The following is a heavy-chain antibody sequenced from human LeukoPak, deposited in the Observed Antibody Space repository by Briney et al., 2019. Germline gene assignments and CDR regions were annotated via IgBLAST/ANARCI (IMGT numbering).Heavy chain of an antibody. D-gene: IGHD2-2*01. V-gene: IGHV3-74*01. Sequence: GGSLRLSCAASGFTFSDYWMHWVRQAPGKGLVWVSRVNRDGSSTSYADSVKGRFTISRDNAKNSLYLQMNSLRAEDTAVYYCARDQRYCSSSSCPWEPFDYWGQGTLVTVSS. CDR2: VNRDGSST. CDR1: GFTFSDYW. CDR3: ARDQRYCSSSSCPWEPFDY. J-gene: IGHJ4*02.